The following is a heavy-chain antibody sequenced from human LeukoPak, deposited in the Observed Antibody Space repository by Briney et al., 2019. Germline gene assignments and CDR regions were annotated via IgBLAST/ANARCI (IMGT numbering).Heavy chain of an antibody. CDR2: ISSSGSTI. V-gene: IGHV3-48*04. CDR1: GFTFSSYG. D-gene: IGHD1-26*01. J-gene: IGHJ4*02. CDR3: ARDHYHFDY. Sequence: TGGSLRLSCAASGFTFSSYGMSWVRQAPGKGLEWVSYISSSGSTIYYADSVKGRFTISRDNAKNSLYLQMNSLRAEDTAVYYCARDHYHFDYWGQGTLATVSS.